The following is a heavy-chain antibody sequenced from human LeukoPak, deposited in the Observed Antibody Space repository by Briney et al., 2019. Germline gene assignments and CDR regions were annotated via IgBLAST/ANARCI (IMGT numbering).Heavy chain of an antibody. J-gene: IGHJ3*02. D-gene: IGHD6-13*01. CDR3: ARDRRVTAGYDAFDI. CDR2: IWHDGSNK. Sequence: PGRSLRLSCTASAFIFSSYSMHWVRQAPGKGLEGVAVIWHDGSNKWSADSVKGRFTISRDNSMNTLYLQMSSLRAEDTAVYYCARDRRVTAGYDAFDIWGQGTMVTVSS. CDR1: AFIFSSYS. V-gene: IGHV3-33*01.